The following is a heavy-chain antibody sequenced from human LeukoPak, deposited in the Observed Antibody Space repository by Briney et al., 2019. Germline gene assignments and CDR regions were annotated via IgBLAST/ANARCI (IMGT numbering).Heavy chain of an antibody. CDR3: AREYCSSTSCYNFVDY. Sequence: GASVKVSCKASGYTFTSYDINWVRQATGQGLEWMGWISAYNGNTNYAQKLQGRVTMTTDTSTSTAYMELRSLRSDDTAVYYCAREYCSSTSCYNFVDYWGQGTLVTVSS. CDR2: ISAYNGNT. V-gene: IGHV1-18*01. D-gene: IGHD2-2*02. J-gene: IGHJ4*02. CDR1: GYTFTSYD.